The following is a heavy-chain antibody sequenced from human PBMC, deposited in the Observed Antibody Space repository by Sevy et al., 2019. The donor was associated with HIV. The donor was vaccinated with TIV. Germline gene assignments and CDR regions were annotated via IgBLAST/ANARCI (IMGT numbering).Heavy chain of an antibody. D-gene: IGHD6-19*01. Sequence: GGSLRLSCAASGFTFSNYWIHWVRQAPGKGLVWVSRINGDGSSTSYAESVKGRFTISRDNAKNTLDLQMNSLTAEDTAVYYCARSRITVAGMLYYFDFWGQGTLVTVSS. CDR1: GFTFSNYW. V-gene: IGHV3-74*01. J-gene: IGHJ4*02. CDR3: ARSRITVAGMLYYFDF. CDR2: INGDGSST.